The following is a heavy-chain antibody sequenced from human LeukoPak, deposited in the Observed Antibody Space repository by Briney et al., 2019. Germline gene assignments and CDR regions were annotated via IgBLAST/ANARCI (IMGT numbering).Heavy chain of an antibody. CDR3: ARRLYGQVLGG. CDR1: GGSFSNYY. CDR2: INHSGST. J-gene: IGHJ4*02. Sequence: SETLSLTCAVYGGSFSNYYWSWIRQPPGKGLEWIGEINHSGSTDYNPSLKSRVTISVDTSKNQFSLKLSSVTAADTAVYYCARRLYGQVLGGWGQGTLVTVSS. D-gene: IGHD3-10*01. V-gene: IGHV4-34*01.